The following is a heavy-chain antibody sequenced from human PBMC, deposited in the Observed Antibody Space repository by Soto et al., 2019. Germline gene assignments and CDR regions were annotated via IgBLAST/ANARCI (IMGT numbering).Heavy chain of an antibody. D-gene: IGHD1-1*01. CDR1: GGSLSRGGYY. CDR3: ARDKYGTIDY. V-gene: IGHV4-31*03. J-gene: IGHJ4*02. CDR2: IYYSGST. Sequence: SDTLSLTCTASGGSLSRGGYYWSWIRQHPGKGLEWIGYIYYSGSTYYNPSLKSRVTISVDTSKNQFSLKLSSVTAADTAVYYCARDKYGTIDYWGQGTLVTVSS.